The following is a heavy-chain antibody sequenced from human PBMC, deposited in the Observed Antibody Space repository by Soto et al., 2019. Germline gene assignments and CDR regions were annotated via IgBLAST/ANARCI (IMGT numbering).Heavy chain of an antibody. CDR2: INVDGNTI. Sequence: EVQLVESGGGSVQPGGSLRLSCAASGFSFSTYWMYWVRQAPGKGLVWVSRINVDGNTINYADSVKGRFTVSRDNAKNTLYLQMNSLRAEDTAVYYCARDEGRQGPEYFHHWGQGTLVTVSS. V-gene: IGHV3-74*01. CDR3: ARDEGRQGPEYFHH. J-gene: IGHJ1*01. CDR1: GFSFSTYW.